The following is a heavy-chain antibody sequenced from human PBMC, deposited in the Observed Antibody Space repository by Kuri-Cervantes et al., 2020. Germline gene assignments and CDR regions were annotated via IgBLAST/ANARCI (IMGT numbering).Heavy chain of an antibody. D-gene: IGHD2-21*02. Sequence: SEILSPTFAVSGGSVSSGSYYWSWIRQPPGKGLEGIGYIYYSGSTNYNPSLKSRVTIEMDSSRNQFYLRLTSLTAADTATYYCAKVFSVTRLDYWGQGIPVTVSS. CDR2: IYYSGST. CDR3: AKVFSVTRLDY. V-gene: IGHV4-61*01. CDR1: GGSVSSGSYY. J-gene: IGHJ4*02.